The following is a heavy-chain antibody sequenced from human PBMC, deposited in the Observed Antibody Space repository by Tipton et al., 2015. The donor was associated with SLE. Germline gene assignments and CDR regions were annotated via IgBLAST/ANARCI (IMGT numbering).Heavy chain of an antibody. CDR3: ARRYGDYDGFDY. CDR1: GFRFSDYY. CDR2: IYHDGRT. J-gene: IGHJ4*02. D-gene: IGHD4-17*01. V-gene: IGHV4-38-2*01. Sequence: LRLSCAASGFRFSDYYMNWMRQAPGKGLEWIGSIYHDGRTYYNPSLKSRVTISIDTSKNQFSLKLSSVTAADTAVYYCARRYGDYDGFDYWGQGTLVTVSS.